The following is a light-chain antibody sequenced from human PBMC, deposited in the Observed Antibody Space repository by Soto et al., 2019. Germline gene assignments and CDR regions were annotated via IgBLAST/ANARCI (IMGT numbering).Light chain of an antibody. V-gene: IGLV2-8*01. Sequence: QSVLTQPPSASGSPGQSVTFSCTGTSSDVGTYDYVSWYQQYPGKAPKLLIYGVTRRPSGVPDRFSGSKSGNTAALTVSGLQAVDEAYYYCSSYAGRSMYVFGTGTKVTVL. CDR1: SSDVGTYDY. J-gene: IGLJ1*01. CDR3: SSYAGRSMYV. CDR2: GVT.